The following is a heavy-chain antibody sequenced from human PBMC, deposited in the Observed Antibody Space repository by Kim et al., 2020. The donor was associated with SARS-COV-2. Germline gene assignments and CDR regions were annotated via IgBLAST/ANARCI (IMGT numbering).Heavy chain of an antibody. CDR1: GYTFTSYA. J-gene: IGHJ6*02. CDR3: ARGSDYALPYYGMDV. D-gene: IGHD4-17*01. Sequence: ASVKVSCKASGYTFTSYAMHWVRQAPGQRLEWMGWINAGNGNTKYSQKFQGRVTITRDTSASTAYMELSSLRSEDTAVYYCARGSDYALPYYGMDVWGQGTTVTVSS. V-gene: IGHV1-3*01. CDR2: INAGNGNT.